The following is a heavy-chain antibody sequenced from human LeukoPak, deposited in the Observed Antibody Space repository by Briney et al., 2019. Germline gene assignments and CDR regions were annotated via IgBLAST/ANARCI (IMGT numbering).Heavy chain of an antibody. CDR2: IYHSGST. CDR1: GYSISSGYY. Sequence: SETLSLTCTVSGYSISSGYYWGWIRQPPGKGLEWIGSIYHSGSTYYNPSLKSRVTISVDTSKNQFSLKLSSVTAADTAVYYCARAGDSGSYLEYYYFDYWGQGTLVTVSS. CDR3: ARAGDSGSYLEYYYFDY. D-gene: IGHD1-26*01. J-gene: IGHJ4*02. V-gene: IGHV4-38-2*02.